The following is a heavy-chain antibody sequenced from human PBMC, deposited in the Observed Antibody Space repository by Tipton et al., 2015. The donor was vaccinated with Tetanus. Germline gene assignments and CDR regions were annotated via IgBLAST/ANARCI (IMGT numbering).Heavy chain of an antibody. D-gene: IGHD3-3*01. CDR3: ARANYEFPKKGPFDS. CDR1: GGSTHDFY. Sequence: TLSLTCTVSGGSTHDFYWSWIRQSAGKGLEWLAYTSPSGRTNSNYSLKSRITISQDMSKNQFSLRLASVTAADTAVYYCARANYEFPKKGPFDSWGQGALVIVSS. J-gene: IGHJ4*02. CDR2: TSPSGRT. V-gene: IGHV4-59*01.